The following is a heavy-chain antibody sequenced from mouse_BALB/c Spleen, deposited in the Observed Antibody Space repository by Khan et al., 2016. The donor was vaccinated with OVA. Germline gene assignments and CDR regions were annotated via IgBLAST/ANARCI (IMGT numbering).Heavy chain of an antibody. CDR2: INPSTGYT. J-gene: IGHJ2*01. Sequence: VQLQQSGAELAKPGASVKMSCKASGYTFINYWILWVKQRPGQGLEWIGYINPSTGYTEYNQNFKDKATLTADKSSSTAYMQLSSLTSEDSAVYYCARRGLRWDFDYWGQGTTFTVSS. CDR3: ARRGLRWDFDY. V-gene: IGHV1-7*01. CDR1: GYTFINYW. D-gene: IGHD1-1*01.